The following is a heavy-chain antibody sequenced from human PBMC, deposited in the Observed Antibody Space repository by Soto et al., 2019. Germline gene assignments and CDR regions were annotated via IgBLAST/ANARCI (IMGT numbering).Heavy chain of an antibody. D-gene: IGHD3-10*01. CDR2: IYPGDSDT. CDR3: ARWFGELSPLYYYYYCMDV. V-gene: IGHV5-51*01. Sequence: GESLKISCKGSGYSFTSYWIGWVRQMPGKGLEWMGIIYPGDSDTRYSPSFQGQVTISADKSISTAYLQWSSLKASDTAIYYCARWFGELSPLYYYYYCMDVWGKGTTVTVSS. CDR1: GYSFTSYW. J-gene: IGHJ6*03.